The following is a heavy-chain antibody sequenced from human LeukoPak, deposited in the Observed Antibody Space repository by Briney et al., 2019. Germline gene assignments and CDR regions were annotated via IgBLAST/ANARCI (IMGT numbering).Heavy chain of an antibody. D-gene: IGHD3-10*01. V-gene: IGHV4-34*12. CDR3: AKSNGYGLVDI. CDR2: IFYSGST. J-gene: IGHJ3*02. CDR1: GGSFSGYY. Sequence: SETLSLTCAVYGGSFSGYYWSWIRQPPGKGLEWIGNIFYSGSTYYSPSLKSRLSISLDTSRNQFSLKLNSVTAADTAVHYCAKSNGYGLVDIWGQGTMVTVSS.